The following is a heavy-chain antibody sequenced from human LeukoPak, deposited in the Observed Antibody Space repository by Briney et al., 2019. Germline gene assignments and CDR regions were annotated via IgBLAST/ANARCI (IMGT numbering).Heavy chain of an antibody. CDR2: IYYSGST. CDR3: ARYCSGGSCYTYHAFDI. D-gene: IGHD2-15*01. CDR1: GGSISSSNW. V-gene: IGHV4-4*02. J-gene: IGHJ3*02. Sequence: SGTLSLTCAVSGGSISSSNWWSWVRQPPGKGLEWIGSIYYSGSTYYNPSLKSRVTISVDTSKNQFSLKLSSVTAADTAVYYCARYCSGGSCYTYHAFDIWGQGTMVTVSS.